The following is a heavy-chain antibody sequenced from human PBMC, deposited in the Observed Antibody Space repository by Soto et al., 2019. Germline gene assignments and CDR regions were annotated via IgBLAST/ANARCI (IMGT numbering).Heavy chain of an antibody. CDR3: AKDAYSSSWSLYYIDY. J-gene: IGHJ4*02. D-gene: IGHD6-13*01. V-gene: IGHV3-23*01. Sequence: GGSLRLSCAASGFTFSSYAMSWVRQAPGKGLEWVSAISGSGGSTYYADSVKGRFTISRDNSKNTLYLQMNSLRAEDTAVYYCAKDAYSSSWSLYYIDYWGQGTLVTVSS. CDR1: GFTFSSYA. CDR2: ISGSGGST.